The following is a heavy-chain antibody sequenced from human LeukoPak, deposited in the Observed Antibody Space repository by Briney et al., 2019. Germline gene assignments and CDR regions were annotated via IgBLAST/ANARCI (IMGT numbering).Heavy chain of an antibody. CDR2: ISGSGGST. Sequence: GGSLRLSCAASGFIVSSNYMSWVRQAPGKGLGWVSAISGSGGSTFYADSVKGRFTISRDNSKNTVYLQMSGLRAEDTALYYCAKAHCSPTSCSRIDYWGQGTLVTVSS. J-gene: IGHJ4*02. V-gene: IGHV3-23*01. D-gene: IGHD2-2*01. CDR1: GFIVSSNY. CDR3: AKAHCSPTSCSRIDY.